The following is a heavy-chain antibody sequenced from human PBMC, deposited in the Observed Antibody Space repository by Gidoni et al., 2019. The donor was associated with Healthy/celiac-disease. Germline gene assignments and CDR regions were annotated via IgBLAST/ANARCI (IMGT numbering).Heavy chain of an antibody. J-gene: IGHJ6*02. V-gene: IGHV3-30*18. CDR3: AKTPSSGWSFMDV. D-gene: IGHD6-19*01. Sequence: QVQLVESGGGVVQPGRSLRLSCAASGFTFSSYGMLWVRQAPGKGLEWVAVISYDGSNKYYADSVKGRFTISRDNSKNTLYLQMNSLRAEDTAVYYCAKTPSSGWSFMDVWGQGTTVTVSS. CDR1: GFTFSSYG. CDR2: ISYDGSNK.